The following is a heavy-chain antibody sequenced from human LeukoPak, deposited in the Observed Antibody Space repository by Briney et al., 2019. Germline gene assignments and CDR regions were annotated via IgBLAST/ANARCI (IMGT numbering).Heavy chain of an antibody. CDR1: GGTFSSYA. V-gene: IGHV1-69*06. CDR3: ASGMVRGVFYYFDY. CDR2: IIPIFGTA. D-gene: IGHD3-10*01. J-gene: IGHJ4*02. Sequence: SVKVSCKASGGTFSSYAISWVRQAPGQGLEWMGGIIPIFGTANYAQKFQGRVTITADKSTSIAYMELSSLRSEDTAVYYCASGMVRGVFYYFDYWGQGTLVTVSS.